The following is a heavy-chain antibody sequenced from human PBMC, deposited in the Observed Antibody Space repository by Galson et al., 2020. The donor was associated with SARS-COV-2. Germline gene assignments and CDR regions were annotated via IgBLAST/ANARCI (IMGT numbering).Heavy chain of an antibody. CDR1: GYTFTSYD. CDR3: SRYPAGMSSDY. J-gene: IGHJ4*02. Sequence: ASVKVSCKASGYTFTSYDINWVRQANGQGLEWMGWMNPNSGNTVYAQKFQGRVSMTRDTSISTAYLELSSLRSEDMAMYYCSRYPAGMSSDYWGQGTLVSVSA. D-gene: IGHD6-13*01. V-gene: IGHV1-8*01. CDR2: MNPNSGNT.